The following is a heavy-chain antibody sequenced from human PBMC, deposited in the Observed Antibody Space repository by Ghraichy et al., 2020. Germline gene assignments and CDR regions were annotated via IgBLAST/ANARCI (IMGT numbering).Heavy chain of an antibody. CDR2: IYYSGST. D-gene: IGHD6-13*01. Sequence: SETLSLTCTVSGGSISSYYWSWIRQPPGKGLEWIGYIYYSGSTNYNPSLKSRVTISVDTSKNQFSLKLSSVTAADTAVYYCARGPGIAKCFDYWGQGTLVTVSS. J-gene: IGHJ4*02. CDR1: GGSISSYY. V-gene: IGHV4-59*01. CDR3: ARGPGIAKCFDY.